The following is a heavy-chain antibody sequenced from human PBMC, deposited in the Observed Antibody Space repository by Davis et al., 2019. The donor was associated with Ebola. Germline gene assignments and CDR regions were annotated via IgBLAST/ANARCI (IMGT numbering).Heavy chain of an antibody. Sequence: AASVKVSCKASGYTFTSYGISWVRQAPGQGLEWMGWISAYNGNTNYAQKFQGRVTMTTDTSTSTAYMELRSLRSDDTAVYYCAIDADFGEYGWFDPWGQGTLVVVSS. V-gene: IGHV1-18*04. CDR2: ISAYNGNT. CDR3: AIDADFGEYGWFDP. D-gene: IGHD4-17*01. J-gene: IGHJ5*02. CDR1: GYTFTSYG.